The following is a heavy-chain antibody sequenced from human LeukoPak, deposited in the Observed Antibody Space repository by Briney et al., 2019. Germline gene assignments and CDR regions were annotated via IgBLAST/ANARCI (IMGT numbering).Heavy chain of an antibody. CDR3: ARAYDFWSGYYPDAFDI. V-gene: IGHV3-48*03. CDR1: GFTFSSYE. Sequence: PGGSLRLSCAASGFTFSSYEMNWVRQAPGKGLEWVSYISSSGSTIYYADSVKGRFTISRDNAKNSLYLQMNSLRAEDTAVYYCARAYDFWSGYYPDAFDIWGQGTMVTVSS. CDR2: ISSSGSTI. J-gene: IGHJ3*02. D-gene: IGHD3-3*01.